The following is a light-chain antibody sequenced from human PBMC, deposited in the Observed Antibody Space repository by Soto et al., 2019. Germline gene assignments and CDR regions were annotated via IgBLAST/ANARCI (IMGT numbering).Light chain of an antibody. J-gene: IGLJ2*01. CDR1: SSDVGGYNS. Sequence: QSALTQPRSVSGSPGQSVTISCTGTSSDVGGYNSVSWYQHHPGKAPKLMIYDVSKRPSGVPDRFSGSKSGNTASLTISGLQAEDEADYYCCSYAGSCPLVFGGGTKLTVL. CDR3: CSYAGSCPLV. CDR2: DVS. V-gene: IGLV2-11*01.